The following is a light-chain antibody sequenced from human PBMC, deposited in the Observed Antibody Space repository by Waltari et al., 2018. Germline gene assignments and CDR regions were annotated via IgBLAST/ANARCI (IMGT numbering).Light chain of an antibody. Sequence: IVLTQSPGTLSLSPGERATLSCRASQSVSGSLAWYQKKPGQAPKLLIYGASTRATGIPDRVTGSWVGTDFNLTISSLGPEDFSIYFCQHYVRLPATFGQGTKVEIK. V-gene: IGKV3-20*01. CDR2: GAS. CDR1: QSVSGS. CDR3: QHYVRLPAT. J-gene: IGKJ1*01.